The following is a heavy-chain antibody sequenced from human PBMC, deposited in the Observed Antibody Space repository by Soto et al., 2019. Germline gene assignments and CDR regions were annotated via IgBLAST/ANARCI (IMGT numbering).Heavy chain of an antibody. D-gene: IGHD3-3*01. J-gene: IGHJ4*02. CDR3: ARVSGGILEWPLMTY. CDR1: GDSISSGGYY. CDR2: IYYSGST. Sequence: SETLSLTCTVSGDSISSGGYYWSWIRQHPGKGLEWIGYIYYSGSTYYNPSLKSRVTISVDTSKNQFSLKLSSVTAADTAVYYCARVSGGILEWPLMTYWGQGTLVTVSS. V-gene: IGHV4-31*03.